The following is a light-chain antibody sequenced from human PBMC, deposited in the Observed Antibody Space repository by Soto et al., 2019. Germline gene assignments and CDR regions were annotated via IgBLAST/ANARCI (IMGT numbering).Light chain of an antibody. CDR3: QQLNSYRLT. CDR2: AVS. Sequence: DIPLTQSPSFLSASVGDRVTITCRASQGISSYFAWYQQKPGQAPKLLIYAVSTFQSGVPSRFSGIASRTEVTLTISTLQPEDFATYYCQQLNSYRLTFAGGTKVEIK. V-gene: IGKV1-9*01. J-gene: IGKJ4*02. CDR1: QGISSY.